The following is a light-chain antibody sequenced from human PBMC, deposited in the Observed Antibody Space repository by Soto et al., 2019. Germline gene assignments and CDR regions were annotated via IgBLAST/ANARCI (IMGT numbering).Light chain of an antibody. J-gene: IGKJ4*01. CDR2: WAS. V-gene: IGKV4-1*01. Sequence: DIVMTQSPDSLAVSLGERATINCKSSQSVLYRSNNKNNLAWYQQKPGQPPKLLIYWASTRESGVPDRFSGSGSGTDFTLTISSLQAEDVAVYYCQQYYSNPLTFGGGTKVEIK. CDR1: QSVLYRSNNKNN. CDR3: QQYYSNPLT.